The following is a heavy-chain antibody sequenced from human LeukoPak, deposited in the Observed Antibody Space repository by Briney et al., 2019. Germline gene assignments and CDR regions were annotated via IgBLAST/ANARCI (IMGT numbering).Heavy chain of an antibody. V-gene: IGHV1-2*02. CDR3: ARDSCSSTSCLSIDDY. CDR1: GYTFIAYY. CDR2: INPNGGGT. Sequence: VASVKVSCKASGYTFIAYYMHWVRQAPGQGLEWMGWINPNGGGTNYAQKFQGRVTMTRDTSISTVYMELSRLRSDDTAVYYCARDSCSSTSCLSIDDYWGQGTLVTVSS. J-gene: IGHJ4*02. D-gene: IGHD2-2*01.